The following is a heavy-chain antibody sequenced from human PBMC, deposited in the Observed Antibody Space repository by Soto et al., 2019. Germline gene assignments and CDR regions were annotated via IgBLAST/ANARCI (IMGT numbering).Heavy chain of an antibody. CDR3: ARRYGGSIDY. V-gene: IGHV4-59*08. J-gene: IGHJ4*02. CDR2: IYYSGST. CDR1: GGSISSYY. D-gene: IGHD2-15*01. Sequence: QVQLQESGPGLVKPSETLSLTCTVSGGSISSYYWSWIRQPPGKGLEWIGYIYYSGSTNYNPSLXSXAXLXXDTSTNQFPLKLSSVTAADTAVYYCARRYGGSIDYWGQGTLVTVSS.